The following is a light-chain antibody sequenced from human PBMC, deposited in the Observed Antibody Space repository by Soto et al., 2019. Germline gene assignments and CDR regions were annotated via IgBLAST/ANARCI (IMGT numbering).Light chain of an antibody. J-gene: IGLJ2*01. CDR2: EVS. Sequence: QSALTQPASVSGSPGQSITISCTGTSSDVGGFDYVSWYQQYPGKAPKLIIYEVSYRPSGVSHRFSGSKSGNTASLTIFGLQAEDEVDYYCNSYTSNKVIFGGGTKLTVL. CDR1: SSDVGGFDY. CDR3: NSYTSNKVI. V-gene: IGLV2-14*01.